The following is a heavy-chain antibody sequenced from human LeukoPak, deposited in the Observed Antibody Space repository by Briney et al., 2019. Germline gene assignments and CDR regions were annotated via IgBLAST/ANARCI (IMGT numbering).Heavy chain of an antibody. CDR2: IYYSGST. D-gene: IGHD1-7*01. V-gene: IGHV4-39*01. J-gene: IGHJ5*02. CDR1: GGSISSSSYY. CDR3: ARRRLGETTTANWFDP. Sequence: SETLSLTCTVSGGSISSSSYYWGWIRQPPGKGLEWIGSIYYSGSTYYNPSLKSRVTLSVDTSKNQFSLKLSSVTAADTAVYYCARRRLGETTTANWFDPWGQGTLVTVSS.